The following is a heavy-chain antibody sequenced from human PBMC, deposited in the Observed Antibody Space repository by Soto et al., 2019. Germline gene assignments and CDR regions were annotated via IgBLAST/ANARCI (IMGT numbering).Heavy chain of an antibody. CDR3: ATGHRGLTGLPAVITAPGSLDP. D-gene: IGHD3-22*01. CDR1: GFTFSSYG. CDR2: ISYDGGNE. J-gene: IGHJ5*01. V-gene: IGHV3-30*03. Sequence: GGSLRLSCAASGFTFSSYGMHWVRQAPGKGLEWVAVISYDGGNEYYADSVKGRFTISRDNSENKLFLQMNSLRPEDSGVYYCATGHRGLTGLPAVITAPGSLDPWGQGAQVTVSS.